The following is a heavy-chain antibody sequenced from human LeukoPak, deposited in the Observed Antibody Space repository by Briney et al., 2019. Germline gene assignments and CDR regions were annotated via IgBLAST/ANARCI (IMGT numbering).Heavy chain of an antibody. CDR3: ARYSRLELNFDY. CDR2: IYYSGST. CDR1: SGSISSYY. V-gene: IGHV4-59*01. J-gene: IGHJ4*02. Sequence: PSETLSLTCTVSSGSISSYYWSWIRQPPGKGLEWIGYIYYSGSTNYNPSLKSRVTISVDTSKNQFSLKLSSVTAADTAVYYCARYSRLELNFDYWGQGTLVTVSS. D-gene: IGHD1-7*01.